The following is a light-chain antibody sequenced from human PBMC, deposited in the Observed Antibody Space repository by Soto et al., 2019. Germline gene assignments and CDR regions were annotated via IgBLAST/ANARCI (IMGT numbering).Light chain of an antibody. CDR2: LGS. Sequence: DIVMTQSPLSLPVTPGGPASISCRSSQSLLHSNGYNYLDWYLQKPGQSPQLLIYLGSNRASGVPDRFSGSGSDTDFTLKISRVEAEDVGVYYCMQATHWPRTFGQGTKVDI. CDR3: MQATHWPRT. CDR1: QSLLHSNGYNY. J-gene: IGKJ1*01. V-gene: IGKV2-28*01.